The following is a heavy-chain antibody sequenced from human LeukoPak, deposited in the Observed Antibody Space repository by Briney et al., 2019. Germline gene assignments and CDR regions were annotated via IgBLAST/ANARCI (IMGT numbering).Heavy chain of an antibody. Sequence: SETLSLTCAVYGGSFSGYYWSWIRQTPGKGLEWIGEINHSGSTRYNPSLTSRVTISVDTSKNQFSLKLSSVTAADTAVYYCARHESYGDANWFDPWGQGTLVTVSS. V-gene: IGHV4-34*01. D-gene: IGHD4-17*01. CDR3: ARHESYGDANWFDP. CDR1: GGSFSGYY. J-gene: IGHJ5*02. CDR2: INHSGST.